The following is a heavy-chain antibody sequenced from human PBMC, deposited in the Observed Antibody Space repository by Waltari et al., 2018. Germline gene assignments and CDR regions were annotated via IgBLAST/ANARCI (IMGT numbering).Heavy chain of an antibody. CDR3: ARDPYDFWSGRFDY. CDR1: GGSFRGYY. J-gene: IGHJ4*02. D-gene: IGHD3-3*01. V-gene: IGHV4-34*01. Sequence: QVQLQQWGAGLLKPSETLSLTCAVYGGSFRGYYWSWIRQPPGKGLEWIGEINHSGSTNYNPSLKSRVTISVDTSKNQFSLKLSSVTAADTAVYYCARDPYDFWSGRFDYWGQGTLVTVSS. CDR2: INHSGST.